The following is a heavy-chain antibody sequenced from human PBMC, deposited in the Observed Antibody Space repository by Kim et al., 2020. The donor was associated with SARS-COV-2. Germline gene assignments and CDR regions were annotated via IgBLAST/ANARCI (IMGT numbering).Heavy chain of an antibody. Sequence: SETLSLTCAVYGGSFSGYYWSWIRQPPGKGLEWIGEINHSGSTNYNPSLKSRVTISVDTSKNQFSLKLSSVTAADTADYYCARFKEEVSMIVVVISAVSSSANYWGKGPLVTVPP. CDR2: INHSGST. V-gene: IGHV4-34*01. CDR3: ARFKEEVSMIVVVISAVSSSANY. CDR1: GGSFSGYY. D-gene: IGHD3-22*01. J-gene: IGHJ4*02.